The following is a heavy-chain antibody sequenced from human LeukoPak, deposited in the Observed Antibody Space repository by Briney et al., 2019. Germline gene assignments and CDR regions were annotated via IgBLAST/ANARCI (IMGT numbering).Heavy chain of an antibody. J-gene: IGHJ4*02. CDR3: ARGSPPRVYYDRSGYYSYYFDY. V-gene: IGHV1-18*01. D-gene: IGHD3-22*01. CDR2: ISAYNGNT. CDR1: GYTFTSYG. Sequence: ASVKVSCKASGYTFTSYGISWVRQAPGQGLEWMGWISAYNGNTNYAQKLQGRVTMTTDTSTSAAYMELRSLRSDDTAVYYCARGSPPRVYYDRSGYYSYYFDYWGQGTLVTVSS.